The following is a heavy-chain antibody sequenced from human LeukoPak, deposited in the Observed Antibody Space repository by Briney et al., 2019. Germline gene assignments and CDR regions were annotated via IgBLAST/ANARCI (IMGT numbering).Heavy chain of an antibody. D-gene: IGHD4-11*01. J-gene: IGHJ5*02. CDR2: ISYDGSNK. CDR3: ARGASNYGSFWFDP. CDR1: GFTFSSYA. Sequence: GRSLRLSCAASGFTFSSYAMHWVRQAPGKGLEWVAVISYDGSNKYYADSVKGRFTISRDNSKNTLYLQMNSLRAEDTAVYYCARGASNYGSFWFDPWGQGTLVTVSS. V-gene: IGHV3-30-3*01.